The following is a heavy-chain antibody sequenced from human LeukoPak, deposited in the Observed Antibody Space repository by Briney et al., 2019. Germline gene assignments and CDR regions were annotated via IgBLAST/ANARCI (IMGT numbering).Heavy chain of an antibody. CDR3: ARAEVSGGYYDSSGYYFQH. J-gene: IGHJ1*01. CDR2: ISPNSGGT. Sequence: ASVKVSCKASGYTFTGYYMHWVRQAPGQGLEWMGWISPNSGGTNYAQKFQGRVTMTRDTSISTAYMELSRLRSDDTAVYYCARAEVSGGYYDSSGYYFQHWGQGTLVTVSS. D-gene: IGHD3-22*01. V-gene: IGHV1-2*02. CDR1: GYTFTGYY.